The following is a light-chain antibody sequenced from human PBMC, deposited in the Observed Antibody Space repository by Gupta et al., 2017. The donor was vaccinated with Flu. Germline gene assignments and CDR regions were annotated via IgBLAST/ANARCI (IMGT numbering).Light chain of an antibody. CDR1: QSVTTN. Sequence: TLSVAPGERTTLSCVTSQSVTTNLDWYQQSPGQAPRLLIYGASTKATGVPVRFSGNGSGTEFSLTISSLQSEEFAVNDCEQDDKWAQGTFGQGTKLEIK. V-gene: IGKV3-15*01. CDR2: GAS. CDR3: EQDDKWAQGT. J-gene: IGKJ2*01.